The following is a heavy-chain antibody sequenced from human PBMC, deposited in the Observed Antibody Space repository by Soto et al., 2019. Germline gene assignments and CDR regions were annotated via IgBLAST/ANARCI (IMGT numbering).Heavy chain of an antibody. CDR2: INAGNGNT. CDR3: ARDDYTTHCFDY. Sequence: ASVKVSCKASGYTFTSYAMHWVRQAPGQRLEWMGWINAGNGNTKYSPKFQGRVTITRDTSASTAYMELSSLRSEDTAVYYCARDDYTTHCFDYWGQGTLVTVSS. D-gene: IGHD4-4*01. CDR1: GYTFTSYA. J-gene: IGHJ4*02. V-gene: IGHV1-3*01.